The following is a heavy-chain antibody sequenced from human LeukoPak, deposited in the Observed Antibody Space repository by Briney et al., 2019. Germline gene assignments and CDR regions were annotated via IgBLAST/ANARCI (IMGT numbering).Heavy chain of an antibody. CDR2: IYTSGST. CDR1: GGSISSGSYY. J-gene: IGHJ5*02. D-gene: IGHD2-2*01. Sequence: SQTLSLTCTVSGGSISSGSYYWSWIRQPAGKGLEWIGRIYTSGSTNYNPSLKSRVTISVETSKNQFSLKLSSVTAADTAVYYCARGQYCSSTSCEGMFDPWGQGTLVTVSS. V-gene: IGHV4-61*02. CDR3: ARGQYCSSTSCEGMFDP.